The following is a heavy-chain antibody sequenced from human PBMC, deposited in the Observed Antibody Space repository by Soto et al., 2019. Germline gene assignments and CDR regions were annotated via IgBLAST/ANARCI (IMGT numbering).Heavy chain of an antibody. J-gene: IGHJ6*02. Sequence: ASVKVSCKASGYTFTGYYMHWVRQAPGQGPEWIGWINPNSGGTNYAQKFQGWVTMTRDTSISTAYMELSRLRSDDTAVYYCARDGAYYYDSSGYSLYYYYGMDVWGQGTTVTVYS. CDR3: ARDGAYYYDSSGYSLYYYYGMDV. CDR2: INPNSGGT. D-gene: IGHD3-22*01. V-gene: IGHV1-2*04. CDR1: GYTFTGYY.